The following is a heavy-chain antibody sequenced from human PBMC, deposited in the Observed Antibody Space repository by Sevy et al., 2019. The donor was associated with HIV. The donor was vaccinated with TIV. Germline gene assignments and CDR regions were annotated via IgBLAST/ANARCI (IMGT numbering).Heavy chain of an antibody. D-gene: IGHD6-13*01. V-gene: IGHV4-59*01. J-gene: IGHJ4*02. CDR1: GGSINNYY. CDR2: IYYSENT. CDR3: ARESIAAAGDFDY. Sequence: SETLSLTCTVSGGSINNYYWSWIRQPPGKGLEWIGYIYYSENTNYNPSLKSRVTISVDTSKNQFSLKLSSVTAADTAVYYCARESIAAAGDFDYWGQGTLVTVSS.